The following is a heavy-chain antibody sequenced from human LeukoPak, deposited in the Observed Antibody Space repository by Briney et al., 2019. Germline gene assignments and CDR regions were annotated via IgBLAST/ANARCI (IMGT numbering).Heavy chain of an antibody. V-gene: IGHV5-51*01. CDR1: GYSFTSYW. Sequence: GESLKISCKGSGYSFTSYWIAWVRQMPGKGLEWMGIIYPGDSDTRYSPSFQGQVTISADKSISTAYLQWSSLKASDTAMYYCARAGSSLVVPAAMPGNWFDPWGQGTLVTVSS. CDR2: IYPGDSDT. D-gene: IGHD2-2*01. CDR3: ARAGSSLVVPAAMPGNWFDP. J-gene: IGHJ5*02.